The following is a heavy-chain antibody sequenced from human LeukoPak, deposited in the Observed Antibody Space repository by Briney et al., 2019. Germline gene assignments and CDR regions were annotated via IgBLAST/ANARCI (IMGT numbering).Heavy chain of an antibody. CDR1: GGSISNNNW. CDR3: ATRAYYYGGHNWYFDL. D-gene: IGHD3-10*01. J-gene: IGHJ2*01. CDR2: IHHSGSA. Sequence: PSETLSLTCAVAGGSISNNNWWSWVRQPPGKGLEWIGEIHHSGSANYNPSLRRRMTISVDKSKNQFSLRLNSVTAADTAVYYCATRAYYYGGHNWYFDLWGRGTLVSVSS. V-gene: IGHV4-4*02.